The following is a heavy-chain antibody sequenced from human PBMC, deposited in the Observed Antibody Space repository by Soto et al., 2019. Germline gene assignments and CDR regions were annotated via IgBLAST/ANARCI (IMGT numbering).Heavy chain of an antibody. V-gene: IGHV3-23*01. CDR2: ISNSADNT. CDR1: GFTFSGYA. J-gene: IGHJ4*02. CDR3: AKDFHYTTLLPFFDY. Sequence: GSLRLSCAASGFTFSGYAMSWVRQAPGKGLEWVSGISNSADNTYYADSVKGRFTISRDNSKNRLYLQMNSLRAEDTAVYYCAKDFHYTTLLPFFDYWGQGTLVTVSS. D-gene: IGHD3-3*01.